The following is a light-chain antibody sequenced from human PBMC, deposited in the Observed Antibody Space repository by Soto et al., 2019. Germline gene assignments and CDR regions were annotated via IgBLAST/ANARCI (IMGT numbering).Light chain of an antibody. Sequence: ERVMTQSPATLSVSPGERVILSCRASQTVSSKLAWYQQKPGQAPRLLIYDASTMATGIPTRFSGGGSGTEFTLTISSLQSEDFAIYYCQQYNNWPRTFGQGTKLENK. CDR2: DAS. J-gene: IGKJ2*01. CDR1: QTVSSK. V-gene: IGKV3-15*01. CDR3: QQYNNWPRT.